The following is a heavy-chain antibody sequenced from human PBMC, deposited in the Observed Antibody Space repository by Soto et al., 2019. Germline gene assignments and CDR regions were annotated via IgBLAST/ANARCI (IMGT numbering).Heavy chain of an antibody. CDR3: ARGVAGPLHWFDP. CDR2: INAGNGNT. V-gene: IGHV1-3*01. CDR1: GYTFTSYA. D-gene: IGHD6-19*01. J-gene: IGHJ5*02. Sequence: AAVKVSCKASGYTFTSYAMHWVRQAPGQRLEWMGWINAGNGNTKYSQKFQGRVTITRDTSASTAYMELSSLRSEDTAVYYCARGVAGPLHWFDPWGQGTLVTVSS.